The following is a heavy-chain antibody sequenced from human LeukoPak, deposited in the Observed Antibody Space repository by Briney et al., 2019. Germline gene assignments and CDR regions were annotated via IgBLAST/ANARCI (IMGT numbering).Heavy chain of an antibody. CDR2: IYHSGST. CDR3: ARSNSSSWTSFDY. V-gene: IGHV4-4*02. J-gene: IGHJ4*02. Sequence: SETLSLTCAVSGGSISSSNWWSWVRQPPGKGLEWIGEIYHSGSTNYNPSLKSRVTISVDKSKNQFSLKLSSVTAADTAVYYCARSNSSSWTSFDYWGQGTLVTVPS. CDR1: GGSISSSNW. D-gene: IGHD6-13*01.